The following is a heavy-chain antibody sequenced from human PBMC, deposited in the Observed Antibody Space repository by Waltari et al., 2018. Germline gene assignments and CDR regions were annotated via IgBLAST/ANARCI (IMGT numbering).Heavy chain of an antibody. V-gene: IGHV3-23*01. CDR2: ISGDGSST. D-gene: IGHD1-26*01. CDR1: GLTCSNGA. J-gene: IGHJ4*02. Sequence: DVHLLESGGDLVHPWASLRLFFAASGLTCSNGAMSLVRGAPGKGLDWVSFISGDGSSTYYADSVKGRFTISRDNSKDTLYLQMNSLRAEDTAVYYCVKGSASYSRDFDCWGQGALVTVSS. CDR3: VKGSASYSRDFDC.